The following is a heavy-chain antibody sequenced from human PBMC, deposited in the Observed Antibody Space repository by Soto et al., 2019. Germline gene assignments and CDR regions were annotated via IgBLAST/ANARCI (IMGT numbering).Heavy chain of an antibody. J-gene: IGHJ6*02. V-gene: IGHV3-66*01. D-gene: IGHD3-9*01. CDR3: ARDYDTSRGDWAYYGIDV. Sequence: EVQLVESGGGLVQPGGSLRISCAASGLTVSTNYMSWVRQAPGKGLEWVSIIYYGGTTYYADSVKGRFTISRDDSKHTLYLQMHSLRVEDTAVYYCARDYDTSRGDWAYYGIDVWGQGTTVTVSS. CDR1: GLTVSTNY. CDR2: IYYGGTT.